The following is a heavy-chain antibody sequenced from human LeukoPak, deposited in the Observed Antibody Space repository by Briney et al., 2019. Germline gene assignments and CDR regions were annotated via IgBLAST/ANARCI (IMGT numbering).Heavy chain of an antibody. CDR1: X. CDR3: ARSSDHCSSTSCSTPFDY. D-gene: IGHD2-2*01. CDR2: XYYSGST. Sequence: XWXXIXQPXGKGLEWIGXXYYSGSTNYNPSLKSRVTISVDTSKNQFSLKLSSVTAADTAVYYCARSSDHCSSTSCSTPFDYWGQGTLVTVSS. J-gene: IGHJ4*02. V-gene: IGHV4-59*01.